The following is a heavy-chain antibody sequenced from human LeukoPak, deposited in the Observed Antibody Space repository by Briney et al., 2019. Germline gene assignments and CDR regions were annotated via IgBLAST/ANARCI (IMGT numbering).Heavy chain of an antibody. D-gene: IGHD5-12*01. CDR1: GYTFTSYD. CDR3: ARVHYGYSGYDNFDY. Sequence: GASVKVSCKASGYTFTSYDTNWVRQATGQGLEWMGWMNPNSGNTGYAQKFQGRVTMTRNTSISTAHMELSSLRSEDTAVYYCARVHYGYSGYDNFDYWGQGTLVTVSS. V-gene: IGHV1-8*01. J-gene: IGHJ4*02. CDR2: MNPNSGNT.